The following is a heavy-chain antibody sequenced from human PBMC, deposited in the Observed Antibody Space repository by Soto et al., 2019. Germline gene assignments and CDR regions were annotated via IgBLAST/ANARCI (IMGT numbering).Heavy chain of an antibody. CDR1: GDSVSSNSAA. D-gene: IGHD2-15*01. CDR2: TYYRSKWYN. V-gene: IGHV6-1*01. CDR3: ARDSVPIVVVVAANGMDV. Sequence: SQTLSLTCAISGDSVSSNSAAWNWTRQSPSRGLEWLGRTYYRSKWYNDYAVSVKSRITINPDTSKNQFSLQLNSVTPEDTAVYYCARDSVPIVVVVAANGMDVWGQGTTVTVSS. J-gene: IGHJ6*02.